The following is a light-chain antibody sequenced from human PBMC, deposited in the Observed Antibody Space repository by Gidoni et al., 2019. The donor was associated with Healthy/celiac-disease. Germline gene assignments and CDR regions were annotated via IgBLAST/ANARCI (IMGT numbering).Light chain of an antibody. CDR3: QQYYSTPYT. CDR2: WAS. J-gene: IGKJ2*01. CDR1: QSVLYSSNNKTY. Sequence: DIVMTQSPHSLAVSLGSRATINCKSSQSVLYSSNNKTYLAWYQQKPGQPPKLLIYWASTRESGVPDRFSGSGSGTDFTLTISSLQAEDVAVYYCQQYYSTPYTFGQGTKLEIK. V-gene: IGKV4-1*01.